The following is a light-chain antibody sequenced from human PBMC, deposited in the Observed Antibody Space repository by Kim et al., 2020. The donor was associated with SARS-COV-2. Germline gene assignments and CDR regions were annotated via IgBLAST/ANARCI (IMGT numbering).Light chain of an antibody. J-gene: IGKJ2*01. V-gene: IGKV3-20*01. CDR3: QQYGKSPYT. Sequence: LSPGERATHSCRASQSISSSFLAWYQQKPGQAPRLLIFAASFRATGIPDRFTGSGSGTDFTLSISRLEPEDFAVYYCQQYGKSPYTFGPGTKLEIK. CDR2: AAS. CDR1: QSISSSF.